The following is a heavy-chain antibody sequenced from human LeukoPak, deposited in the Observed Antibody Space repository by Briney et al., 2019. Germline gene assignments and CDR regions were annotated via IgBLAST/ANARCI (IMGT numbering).Heavy chain of an antibody. CDR2: ISSSSSTI. CDR1: GFTFSSYS. CDR3: AKVSRATREFHRDSSGYVLRPHGYFQH. J-gene: IGHJ1*01. Sequence: GSLRLSCAASGFTFSSYSMNWVRQAPGKGLEWVSYISSSSSTIYYADSVKGRFTISRDNAKNSLYLQTNSLRAEDTAVYYCAKVSRATREFHRDSSGYVLRPHGYFQHWGQGTLVTVSS. D-gene: IGHD3-22*01. V-gene: IGHV3-48*04.